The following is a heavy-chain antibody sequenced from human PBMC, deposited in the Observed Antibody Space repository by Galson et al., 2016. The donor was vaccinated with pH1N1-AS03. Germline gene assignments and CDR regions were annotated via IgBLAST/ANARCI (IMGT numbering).Heavy chain of an antibody. CDR1: GGTFSSYV. Sequence: SVKVSCKASGGTFSSYVISWVRQAPGQGLEWMGEIIPIFGTANYAQRFQGRVTITADESTSTAYMEVSSLRSEDTAVYYCARDFSDAYPQGYDYWGQGTLVTVSS. V-gene: IGHV1-69*13. D-gene: IGHD2-15*01. J-gene: IGHJ4*02. CDR3: ARDFSDAYPQGYDY. CDR2: IIPIFGTA.